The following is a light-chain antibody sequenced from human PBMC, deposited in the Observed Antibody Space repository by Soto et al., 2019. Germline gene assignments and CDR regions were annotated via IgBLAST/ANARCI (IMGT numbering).Light chain of an antibody. V-gene: IGKV3-20*01. CDR2: GAS. J-gene: IGKJ2*01. Sequence: EIVLTQSPAILSLSPGERGTLSCRASQSVTNNYLAWYQQKPGQAPRLLIYGASSRATGIPDRFSGSGSGTDFTLTISRLEPEDFAVYYCQQVAFSPRTFGQGTKVEIE. CDR3: QQVAFSPRT. CDR1: QSVTNNY.